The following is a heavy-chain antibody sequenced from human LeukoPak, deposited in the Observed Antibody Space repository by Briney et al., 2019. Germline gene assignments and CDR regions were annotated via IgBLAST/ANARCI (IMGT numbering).Heavy chain of an antibody. J-gene: IGHJ6*03. V-gene: IGHV3-23*01. CDR3: AKVYTNQFYYYYMDV. CDR1: GFTFSSYA. Sequence: PGGSLRLSCAASGFTFSSYAMTWVRQAPGKGLEWVSVISGSGGSTYYADSVKGRFTISRDNSKNTLYLQMNSLRAEDTAVYYCAKVYTNQFYYYYMDVWGKGTTVSVSS. CDR2: ISGSGGST.